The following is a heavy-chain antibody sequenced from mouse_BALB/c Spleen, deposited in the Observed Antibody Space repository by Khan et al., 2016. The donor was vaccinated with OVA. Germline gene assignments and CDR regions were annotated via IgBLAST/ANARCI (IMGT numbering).Heavy chain of an antibody. CDR2: IWGGGGT. CDR1: GFSVSRYN. Sequence: VQLQESGPGLVAPSQSLSITCTVSGFSVSRYNIHWIRQAPGKGLEWLGMIWGGGGTDYNPNLKSSLIISKDNSKSQVFLKMNGMKTDDTAMYYWTRAYNRYDGYYAMDYWGQGTSVTVSS. D-gene: IGHD2-14*01. J-gene: IGHJ4*01. CDR3: TRAYNRYDGYYAMDY. V-gene: IGHV2-6-4*01.